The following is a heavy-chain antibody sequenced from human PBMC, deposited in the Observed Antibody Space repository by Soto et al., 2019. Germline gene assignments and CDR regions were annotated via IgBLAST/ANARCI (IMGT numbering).Heavy chain of an antibody. D-gene: IGHD6-19*01. CDR2: INPNSGGT. Sequence: GASVKVSCKASGYTFTCYYMHWVRQAPGQGLEWMGWINPNSGGTNYAQKFQGWVTMTRDTSISTAYMELSSLRSEDTAVYYCASRHSSGWTFGYWGQGTLVTVSS. CDR1: GYTFTCYY. V-gene: IGHV1-2*04. CDR3: ASRHSSGWTFGY. J-gene: IGHJ4*02.